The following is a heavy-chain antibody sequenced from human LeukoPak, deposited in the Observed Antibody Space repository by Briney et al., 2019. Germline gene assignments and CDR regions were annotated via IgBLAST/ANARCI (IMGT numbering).Heavy chain of an antibody. V-gene: IGHV4-4*07. J-gene: IGHJ5*02. D-gene: IGHD3-9*01. Sequence: SETLSLTCTVSGGSIRRYYWSWIRQPAGKGLEWIGRIYTSGSTNYNPSLKSRVTMSVDTSKNQFFLKLSSVTAADTAVYYCARKTYYDISATNWFDPWGQGTLVTVSS. CDR2: IYTSGST. CDR1: GGSIRRYY. CDR3: ARKTYYDISATNWFDP.